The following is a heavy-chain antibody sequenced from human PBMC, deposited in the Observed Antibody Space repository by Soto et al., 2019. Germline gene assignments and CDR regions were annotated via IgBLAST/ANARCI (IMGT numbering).Heavy chain of an antibody. CDR3: ARGRGYSGYVPFDY. V-gene: IGHV4-59*01. Sequence: PSETLSLTCTVSGGSISSYYWSWIRQPPGKGLEWIGYIYYSGTTNYNPSLKSRVTISVDTSKNQFSLKLSSVTAADTAVYYCARGRGYSGYVPFDYWGQGTLVTSPQ. J-gene: IGHJ4*02. CDR2: IYYSGTT. CDR1: GGSISSYY. D-gene: IGHD5-12*01.